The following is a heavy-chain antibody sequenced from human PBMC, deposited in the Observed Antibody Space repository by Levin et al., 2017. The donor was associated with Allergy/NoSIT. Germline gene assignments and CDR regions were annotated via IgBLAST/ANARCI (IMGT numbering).Heavy chain of an antibody. V-gene: IGHV3-23*01. CDR1: GFTFSSYA. J-gene: IGHJ6*02. Sequence: PPGGSLRLSCAASGFTFSSYAMRWVRQAPGKGLEWVSAISGSGGSTYYADSVKGRFTISRDNSKNTLYLQMNSLRAEDTAIYYCAKEGGRAEAGTGGFGYYYYGVDVWGQGTTVTVSS. CDR2: ISGSGGST. CDR3: AKEGGRAEAGTGGFGYYYYGVDV. D-gene: IGHD6-13*01.